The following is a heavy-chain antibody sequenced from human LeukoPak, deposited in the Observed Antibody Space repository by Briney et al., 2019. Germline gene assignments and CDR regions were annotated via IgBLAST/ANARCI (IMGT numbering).Heavy chain of an antibody. CDR2: INHSGST. V-gene: IGHV4-34*01. J-gene: IGHJ4*02. Sequence: SETLSLTCAVYGGSFSGYYWSWIRQPPGKGLEWIGEINHSGSTNYNPSLKSRVTISVDTSKNQFSLKLSSVTAADTAVYYCAREGDIVVVPAASYYFDYWGQGTLVTVSS. CDR1: GGSFSGYY. CDR3: AREGDIVVVPAASYYFDY. D-gene: IGHD2-2*01.